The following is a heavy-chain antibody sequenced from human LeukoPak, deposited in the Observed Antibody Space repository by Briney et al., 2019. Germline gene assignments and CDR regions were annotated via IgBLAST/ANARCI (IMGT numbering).Heavy chain of an antibody. CDR1: AFTFSSYA. D-gene: IGHD5-18*01. CDR3: ARGQRRYTDMAPSFDN. J-gene: IGHJ4*02. Sequence: GGSLRLSCAASAFTFSSYAMHWVRQAPGKGLEWVAVISYDGSYKYYADSMKGRFTISRDNSKNTLYLQMNSLRAEDTAVYYCARGQRRYTDMAPSFDNWGQGTLVTVSS. CDR2: ISYDGSYK. V-gene: IGHV3-30*04.